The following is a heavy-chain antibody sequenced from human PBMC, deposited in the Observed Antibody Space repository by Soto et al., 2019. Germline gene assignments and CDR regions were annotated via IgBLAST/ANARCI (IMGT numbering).Heavy chain of an antibody. CDR1: GGSISSSSYY. V-gene: IGHV4-39*07. Sequence: PSETLSLTCTVSGGSISSSSYYWGWIRQPPGKGLEWIGSIYYSGSTYYNPSLKSRVTISVDTSKNQFSLKLSSVTAADTAVYYCARRHGRLYYYYMDVWGKGTTVTVSS. D-gene: IGHD4-17*01. CDR2: IYYSGST. J-gene: IGHJ6*03. CDR3: ARRHGRLYYYYMDV.